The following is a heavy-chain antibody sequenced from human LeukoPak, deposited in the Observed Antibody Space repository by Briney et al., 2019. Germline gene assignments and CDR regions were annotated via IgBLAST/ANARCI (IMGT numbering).Heavy chain of an antibody. CDR1: GFTFSGYS. Sequence: GGSLRLSCATSGFTFSGYSMNWVRQPPGKGLEWVSNIGTSSTTIYYADSVKGRFTISRDNAKDSLYLQMNSLRADDTAVYYCARFAAGGSYYYYMDVWGKGTTVTVSS. V-gene: IGHV3-48*01. D-gene: IGHD6-25*01. J-gene: IGHJ6*03. CDR2: IGTSSTTI. CDR3: ARFAAGGSYYYYMDV.